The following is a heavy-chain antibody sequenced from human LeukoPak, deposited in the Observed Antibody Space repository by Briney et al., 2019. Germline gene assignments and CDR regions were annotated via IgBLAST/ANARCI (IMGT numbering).Heavy chain of an antibody. CDR1: GFTFSSYA. V-gene: IGHV3-30*04. CDR3: AKSTWELLGDY. CDR2: ISYDGSNK. D-gene: IGHD1-26*01. J-gene: IGHJ4*02. Sequence: GGSLRLSCAASGFTFSSYAMHWVRQAPGKGLEWVAVISYDGSNKYYADSVKGRFTISRDNSKNTLYLQMNSLRAEDTAVYYCAKSTWELLGDYWGQGTLVTVSS.